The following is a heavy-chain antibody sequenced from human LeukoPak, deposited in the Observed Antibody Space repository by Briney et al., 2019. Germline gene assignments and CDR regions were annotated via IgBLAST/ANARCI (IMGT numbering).Heavy chain of an antibody. CDR3: AELGITMIGGV. CDR1: GFTFSSYS. V-gene: IGHV3-21*01. J-gene: IGHJ6*04. CDR2: INSSSIFI. Sequence: PGGSLRLSCAASGFTFSSYSMHWVRQAPGQGLEWVSSINSSSIFIYYADSVKGRFTISRDNAKNSLYLQMNSLRVEDTAVYYCAELGITMIGGVWGKGTTVTISS. D-gene: IGHD3-10*02.